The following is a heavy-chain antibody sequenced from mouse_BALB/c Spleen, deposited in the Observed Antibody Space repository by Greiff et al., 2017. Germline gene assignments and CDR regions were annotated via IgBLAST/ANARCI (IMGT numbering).Heavy chain of an antibody. D-gene: IGHD2-4*01. V-gene: IGHV14-3*02. CDR1: GFNIKDTY. Sequence: VQLKESGAELVKPGASVKLSCTASGFNIKDTYMHWVKQRPEQGLEWIGRIDPANGNTKYDPKFQGKATITADTSSNTAYLQLSSLTSEDTAVYYCARYDYDGWDYWGQGTSVTVSS. J-gene: IGHJ4*01. CDR2: IDPANGNT. CDR3: ARYDYDGWDY.